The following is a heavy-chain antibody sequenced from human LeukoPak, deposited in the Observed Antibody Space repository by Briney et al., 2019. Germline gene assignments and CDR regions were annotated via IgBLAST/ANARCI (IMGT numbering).Heavy chain of an antibody. D-gene: IGHD7-27*01. CDR1: GYTFTGYY. Sequence: ASVKVSCKASGYTFTGYYMYWVRQAPGQGPEWMGWINPASGGTNYAHKFQGRVTMTRDTSISTAYMELSSLRSDDTAVYYCARDVGNWGSGYYYGMDVWGQGTTVTVSS. V-gene: IGHV1-2*02. CDR3: ARDVGNWGSGYYYGMDV. J-gene: IGHJ6*02. CDR2: INPASGGT.